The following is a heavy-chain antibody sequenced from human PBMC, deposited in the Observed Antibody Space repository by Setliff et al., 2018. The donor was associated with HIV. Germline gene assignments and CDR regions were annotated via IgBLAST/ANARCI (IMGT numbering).Heavy chain of an antibody. CDR2: IYYSGST. D-gene: IGHD3-10*01. V-gene: IGHV4-39*07. CDR3: ARARGPEGYFDS. J-gene: IGHJ4*02. CDR1: GGSINTGSYY. Sequence: SETLSLICTVSGGSINTGSYYWGWIRQPPGKGLESIGTIYYSGSTYYKSSLKSRLTISVDTSKNQFSLKMSSVTAADTAVYYCARARGPEGYFDSWGQGTLVTVSS.